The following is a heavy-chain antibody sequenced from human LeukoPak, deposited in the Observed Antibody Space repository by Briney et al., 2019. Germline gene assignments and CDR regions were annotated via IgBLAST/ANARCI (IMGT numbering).Heavy chain of an antibody. Sequence: ASVKVSCKASGYTFTGYYMHWVRQAPGQGLEWMAWISAYNGNTNSAQKLQGRVTMTTDTSTSTAYMVLRSLRSDDTAVYYCARGDDLGIDYWGQGTLVTVSS. J-gene: IGHJ4*02. CDR3: ARGDDLGIDY. CDR1: GYTFTGYY. CDR2: ISAYNGNT. V-gene: IGHV1-18*04. D-gene: IGHD3-3*01.